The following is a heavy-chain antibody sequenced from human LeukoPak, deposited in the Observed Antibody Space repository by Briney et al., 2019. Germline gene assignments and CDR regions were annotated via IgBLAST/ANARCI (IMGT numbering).Heavy chain of an antibody. V-gene: IGHV1-2*02. CDR1: GYTFTGYY. J-gene: IGHJ6*02. Sequence: ASVKASCKASGYTFTGYYMHWVRQAPGQGLEWMGWINPNSGGTNYAQKFQGRVTMTRDTSISTAYMELSRLRSDDTAVYYCAREGRPHYDILTGYTYYYYGMDVWGQGTTVTVSS. D-gene: IGHD3-9*01. CDR2: INPNSGGT. CDR3: AREGRPHYDILTGYTYYYYGMDV.